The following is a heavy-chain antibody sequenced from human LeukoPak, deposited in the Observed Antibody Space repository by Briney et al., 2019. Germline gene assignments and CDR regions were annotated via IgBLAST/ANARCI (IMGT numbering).Heavy chain of an antibody. CDR3: ARDPMTAAGSKDGMDV. CDR2: IYSGGST. CDR1: GFTVSSNY. Sequence: GGSLRLSCAASGFTVSSNYMSWVRQAPGKGLEWVSVIYSGGSTYYADSVKGRFTIPRDNSKNTLYLQMNSLRAEDTAVYYCARDPMTAAGSKDGMDVWGQGTTVTVSS. J-gene: IGHJ6*02. V-gene: IGHV3-53*01. D-gene: IGHD6-13*01.